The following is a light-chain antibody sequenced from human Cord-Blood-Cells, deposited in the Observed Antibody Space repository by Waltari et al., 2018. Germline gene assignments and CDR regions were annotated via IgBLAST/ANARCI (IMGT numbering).Light chain of an antibody. V-gene: IGKV2-28*01. CDR2: LGS. J-gene: IGKJ1*01. CDR3: MQALQTPRT. Sequence: DIVMTQSPRSLPVTPGEPASISCRYSQSLLHSNGYNDLDWYLQKQGQSPQLLIYLGSNRASGVPDRFSGSGSGTDFTLKISIVEAEDVGVYYCMQALQTPRTFGQGTKVEIK. CDR1: QSLLHSNGYND.